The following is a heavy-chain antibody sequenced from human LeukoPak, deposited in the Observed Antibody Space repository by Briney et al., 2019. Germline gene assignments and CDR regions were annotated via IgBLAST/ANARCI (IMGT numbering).Heavy chain of an antibody. V-gene: IGHV1-46*01. J-gene: IGHJ1*01. CDR2: IYPRDGST. CDR1: GYTFTSNY. Sequence: ASVKVSCKASGYTFTSNYIHWVRQAPGQGLEWMGMIYPRDGSTSYAQKFQGRVTMTRDTSTSTVYMELSSLRSEDTAVYYCARLSGSYFYFQHWGQGTLVTVSS. D-gene: IGHD1-26*01. CDR3: ARLSGSYFYFQH.